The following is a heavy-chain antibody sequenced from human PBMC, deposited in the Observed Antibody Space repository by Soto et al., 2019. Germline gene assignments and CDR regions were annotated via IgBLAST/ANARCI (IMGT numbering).Heavy chain of an antibody. CDR2: IHYSGST. Sequence: QVQLQESGPGLVKPSETLSLTCTVSGDSISSYSWGWIRQPPGKGLEWIGYIHYSGSTNYNPSLKSRVTISVDTPQNQFSLKVNSMTAADTAVYYCARGGLAARKGRWFDPWGQGTLVTVSS. CDR3: ARGGLAARKGRWFDP. CDR1: GDSISSYS. V-gene: IGHV4-59*01. J-gene: IGHJ5*02. D-gene: IGHD6-6*01.